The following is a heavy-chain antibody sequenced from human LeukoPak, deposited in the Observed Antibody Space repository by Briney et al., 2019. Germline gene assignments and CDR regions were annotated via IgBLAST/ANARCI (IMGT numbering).Heavy chain of an antibody. CDR1: GGSINSDY. Sequence: SETLSLTCTVSGGSINSDYWSWIRQPPGKGLEWIGYIYYSGSTNYNPSLKSRVTISVDTSKNQFSLKLSSVTAADTAVYYCARDKGALQNWFDPWGQGTLVTVSS. D-gene: IGHD3-10*01. J-gene: IGHJ5*02. CDR2: IYYSGST. CDR3: ARDKGALQNWFDP. V-gene: IGHV4-59*01.